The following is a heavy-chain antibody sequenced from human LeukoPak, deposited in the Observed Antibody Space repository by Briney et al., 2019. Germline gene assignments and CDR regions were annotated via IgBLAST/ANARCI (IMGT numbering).Heavy chain of an antibody. CDR2: INSDGSST. CDR1: GFTFSSYW. D-gene: IGHD6-13*01. Sequence: TGGSLRLSCAASGFTFSSYWMHWVRQAPGKGLVWVSRINSDGSSTSYADSVKGRFTISRDNAKNTLYLQMNSLRAEDTAVYYCARVRQQLVPYPSYYYYGMDVWGQGTTATVSS. CDR3: ARVRQQLVPYPSYYYYGMDV. V-gene: IGHV3-74*01. J-gene: IGHJ6*02.